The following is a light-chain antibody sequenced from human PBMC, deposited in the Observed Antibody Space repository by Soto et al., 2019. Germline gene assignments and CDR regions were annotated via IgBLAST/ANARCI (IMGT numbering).Light chain of an antibody. CDR1: QSVSSSY. CDR3: QQYGRSPWT. CDR2: GAS. Sequence: EIALTQSPGTLSLSPGERATLSCRASQSVSSSYLAWYQQKPGQAPRLLIYGASSRATGIPDRFSGSGSGADFTVTISRLEPEDFAVYYCQQYGRSPWTFGQGTKVEIK. V-gene: IGKV3-20*01. J-gene: IGKJ1*01.